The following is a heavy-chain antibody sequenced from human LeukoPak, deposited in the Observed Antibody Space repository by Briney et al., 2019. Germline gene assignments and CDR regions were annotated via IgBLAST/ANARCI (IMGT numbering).Heavy chain of an antibody. V-gene: IGHV1-69*05. J-gene: IGHJ4*02. D-gene: IGHD3-10*01. CDR3: ARENGYYYGSRVFSGYFDY. CDR2: IIPISCTA. CDR1: GGTFSSYA. Sequence: ASVKVSCQASGGTFSSYAINWVRQAPGQGLDWMGVIIPISCTANYAQKFQGRATITTYESTSTAYMELSSLRSEDTAVYYCARENGYYYGSRVFSGYFDYWGQGTLVTVSS.